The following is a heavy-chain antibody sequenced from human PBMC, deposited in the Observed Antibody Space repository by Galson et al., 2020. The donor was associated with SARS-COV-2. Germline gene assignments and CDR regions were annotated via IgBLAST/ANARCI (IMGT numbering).Heavy chain of an antibody. V-gene: IGHV4-31*03. Sequence: ASETLSLTCTVSGGSLSSGGYYWSWIRQHPGKGLEWIGYIYHSGSTFYNPSLKSRLSISVDTSKNQFSLNLSSMTAADTAIYYCVRVGGYCNAGNCFSVDLWGQGTLVTVTS. CDR3: VRVGGYCNAGNCFSVDL. CDR2: IYHSGST. D-gene: IGHD2-15*01. J-gene: IGHJ5*02. CDR1: GGSLSSGGYY.